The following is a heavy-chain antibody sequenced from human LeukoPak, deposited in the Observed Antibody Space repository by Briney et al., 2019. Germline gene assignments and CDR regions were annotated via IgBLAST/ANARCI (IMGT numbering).Heavy chain of an antibody. Sequence: GASVAVSFKASGYTFTGCYMHWVRQAPGQRVEWMGWINAGNGNKKYSEEFQDRVTITRDTCASTAYMELSRLRSEDTAVYYCARDSSLACCGGDCYSGAFDIWGQGTMVTVSS. CDR1: GYTFTGCY. D-gene: IGHD2-21*02. CDR2: INAGNGNK. V-gene: IGHV1-3*03. CDR3: ARDSSLACCGGDCYSGAFDI. J-gene: IGHJ3*02.